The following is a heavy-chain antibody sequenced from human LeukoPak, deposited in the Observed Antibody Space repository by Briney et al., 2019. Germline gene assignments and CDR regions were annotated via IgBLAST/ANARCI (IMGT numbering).Heavy chain of an antibody. CDR2: IIPIFGTA. Sequence: GASVKVSCKAFGGTFSTSAISWVRQAPGQGLEWMGGIIPIFGTANYAQKFQGRVTITADESTSTAYMELSSLRSEDTAVYYCASGLVGATTGSYWGQGTLVTVSS. D-gene: IGHD1-26*01. CDR1: GGTFSTSA. J-gene: IGHJ4*02. CDR3: ASGLVGATTGSY. V-gene: IGHV1-69*13.